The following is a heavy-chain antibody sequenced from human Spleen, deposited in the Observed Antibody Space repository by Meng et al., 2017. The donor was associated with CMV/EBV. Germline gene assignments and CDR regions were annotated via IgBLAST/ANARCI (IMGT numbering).Heavy chain of an antibody. CDR3: ARLGGWLQHYFDS. CDR1: GFTFSSYW. D-gene: IGHD5-24*01. CDR2: IKQDGSEK. J-gene: IGHJ4*02. Sequence: GGSLRLSCAASGFTFSSYWMHWVRQAPGKGLEWVANIKQDGSEKYYVDSLKGRFTISRDNTENSLHLQMNSLRAEDTAVYFCARLGGWLQHYFDSWGQGTLVTVSS. V-gene: IGHV3-7*01.